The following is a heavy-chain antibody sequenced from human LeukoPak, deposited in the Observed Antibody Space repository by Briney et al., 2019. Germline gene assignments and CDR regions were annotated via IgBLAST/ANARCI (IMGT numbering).Heavy chain of an antibody. J-gene: IGHJ5*02. D-gene: IGHD6-13*01. CDR1: GFTFSSYA. V-gene: IGHV3-30*04. CDR2: ISYDGSNK. CDR3: ASVHFDFPYSSSWYTGNWFDP. Sequence: PGRSLRLSCAASGFTFSSYAMHWVRQAPGKGLERVAVISYDGSNKYYADSVKGRFTISRDNSKITLYLQMNSLRAEDTAVYYCASVHFDFPYSSSWYTGNWFDPWGQGTLVTVSS.